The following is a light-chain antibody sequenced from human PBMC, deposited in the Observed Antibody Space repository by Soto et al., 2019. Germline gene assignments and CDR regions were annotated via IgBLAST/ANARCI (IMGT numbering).Light chain of an antibody. CDR1: QTISND. CDR2: GAS. CDR3: QQNNKWPPVT. Sequence: EVVMTQSPATVSVSPGEGVTLSCRASQTISNDLAWYQQKPGQAPRLLIYGASTRATGVPARFSGGGSGTKFTHTISSLQSEDFAFYYCQQNNKWPPVTFGGGTKVEIK. V-gene: IGKV3-15*01. J-gene: IGKJ4*01.